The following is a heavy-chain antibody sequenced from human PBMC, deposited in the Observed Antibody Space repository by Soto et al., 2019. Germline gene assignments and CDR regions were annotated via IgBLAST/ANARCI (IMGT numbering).Heavy chain of an antibody. D-gene: IGHD3-3*01. V-gene: IGHV3-11*01. CDR3: AREYYDFWSGRVNLYYYYYYMDV. CDR2: ISSSGSTI. CDR1: GFTFSDYY. Sequence: GGSLRLSCAASGFTFSDYYMSWIRQAPGKGLEWVSYISSSGSTIYYADSVKGRFTISRDNAKNVLYLQMNSLRAEDTAVYYCAREYYDFWSGRVNLYYYYYYMDVWGKGTTVTVSS. J-gene: IGHJ6*03.